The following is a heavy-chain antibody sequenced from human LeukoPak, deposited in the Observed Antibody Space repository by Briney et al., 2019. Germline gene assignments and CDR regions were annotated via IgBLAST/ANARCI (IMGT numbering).Heavy chain of an antibody. CDR3: ARSRYDGSGGFDY. J-gene: IGHJ4*02. CDR2: IFYSGST. V-gene: IGHV4-61*05. Sequence: PSETLSLTCSVSGVSISTSTNYWAWIRQPPGKGLEGIGYIFYSGSTNYNPSLKSRVTISVDTSKNQFSLTVRSVIAADTAVYYCARSRYDGSGGFDYWGQGTLVTVSS. CDR1: GVSISTSTNY. D-gene: IGHD3-22*01.